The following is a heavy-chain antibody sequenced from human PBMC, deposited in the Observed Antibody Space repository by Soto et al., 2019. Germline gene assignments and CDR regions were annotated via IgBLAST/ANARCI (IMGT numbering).Heavy chain of an antibody. CDR1: GFTFSSYA. V-gene: IGHV3-23*01. J-gene: IGHJ5*02. Sequence: EVQLLESGGGLVQPGGSLRLSCAASGFTFSSYAMNWVRQAPGKGLEWVSAISGSGGSAYYADLVKGRFTISRDNSKNTLYLQVNSLRAEDTAVYHCAKAEVRTTESGFDPWGQGTLVTVSS. CDR3: AKAEVRTTESGFDP. D-gene: IGHD1-1*01. CDR2: ISGSGGSA.